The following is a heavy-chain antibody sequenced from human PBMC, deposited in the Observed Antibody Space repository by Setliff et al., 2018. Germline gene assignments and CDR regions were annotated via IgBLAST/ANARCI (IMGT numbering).Heavy chain of an antibody. CDR2: ISSTITST. D-gene: IGHD3-9*01. V-gene: IGHV3-23*01. CDR3: AKHGAYNDFLTGYNFYYDMDV. CDR1: GFTFSNAW. Sequence: GSLRLSCTASGFTFSNAWMSWVRQAPGKGLEWVSAISSTITSTYYADSVKGRFTISRDNSKNTLYLQMNSLRAEDTAVYYCAKHGAYNDFLTGYNFYYDMDVWGQGTTVTVSS. J-gene: IGHJ6*02.